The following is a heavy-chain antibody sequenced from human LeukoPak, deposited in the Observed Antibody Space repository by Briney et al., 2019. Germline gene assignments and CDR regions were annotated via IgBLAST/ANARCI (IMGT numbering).Heavy chain of an antibody. CDR3: ARGGSSWYIAWFDP. J-gene: IGHJ5*02. CDR1: GYSISSGYY. CDR2: IYHSGST. D-gene: IGHD6-13*01. V-gene: IGHV4-38-2*02. Sequence: SETLSLTCTVSGYSISSGYYWGWIRQPPGKGLEWIGNIYHSGSTYYSPSLKSRVTISVDTSNNQFSLKLSSVTAADTAVYYCARGGSSWYIAWFDPWGQGTLVTVSS.